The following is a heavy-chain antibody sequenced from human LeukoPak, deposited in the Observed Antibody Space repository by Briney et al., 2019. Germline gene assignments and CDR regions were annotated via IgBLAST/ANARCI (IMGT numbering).Heavy chain of an antibody. V-gene: IGHV1-2*06. Sequence: ASVKVSCKASGYTFTGYYIHWVRQAPGQGLEWMGRLNPNSGGTNYAQKFQGRVTMTRDTSISTAYMELSRLRSDDTAVYYCARTNFWNGHYYYMDVWGKGTTVTVSS. CDR3: ARTNFWNGHYYYMDV. J-gene: IGHJ6*03. D-gene: IGHD3-3*01. CDR2: LNPNSGGT. CDR1: GYTFTGYY.